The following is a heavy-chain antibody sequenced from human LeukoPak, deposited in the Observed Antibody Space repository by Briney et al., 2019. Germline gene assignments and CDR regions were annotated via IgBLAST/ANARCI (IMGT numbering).Heavy chain of an antibody. Sequence: GGSLRLSCAASGFMFSSSWMSWVRQAPGKGLEWVANIKQDGSERNYVDSLKGRFTISRDNAKNSLYLQMNSLRVEDTAVYYCARMGSYGPYYYHCMDVWGKGTTVTVSS. D-gene: IGHD3-16*01. CDR2: IKQDGSER. CDR1: GFMFSSSW. CDR3: ARMGSYGPYYYHCMDV. J-gene: IGHJ6*03. V-gene: IGHV3-7*01.